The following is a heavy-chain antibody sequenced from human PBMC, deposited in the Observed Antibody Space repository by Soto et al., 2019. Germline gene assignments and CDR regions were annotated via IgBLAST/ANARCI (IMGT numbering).Heavy chain of an antibody. J-gene: IGHJ2*01. CDR3: ARTLPLVVPPRYGYFDL. D-gene: IGHD2-2*01. Sequence: QVQLVQSGAEVKKPGASVKVSCKASGGTFSSYAIRWVRQAPGQGLEWLGGIITIFGTANYEQKFQGRVTITADESTSTAYMELSILRSEDKALYYCARTLPLVVPPRYGYFDLCCRGTLVTVAS. V-gene: IGHV1-69*01. CDR2: IITIFGTA. CDR1: GGTFSSYA.